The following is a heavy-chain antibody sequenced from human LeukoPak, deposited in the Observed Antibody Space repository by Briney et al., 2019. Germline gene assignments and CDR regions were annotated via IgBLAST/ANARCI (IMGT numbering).Heavy chain of an antibody. V-gene: IGHV4-34*01. J-gene: IGHJ5*02. CDR3: ARVGGLSQRFDP. Sequence: PSETLSLTCAVYGGSFSGYYWSWIRQPPGKGLEWIGEINHSGSTNYNPSLKSRVTISVDTSKNQFSLKLSSVTAADTAVYYCARVGGLSQRFDPWGQGTLVTVSS. CDR2: INHSGST. D-gene: IGHD1-1*01. CDR1: GGSFSGYY.